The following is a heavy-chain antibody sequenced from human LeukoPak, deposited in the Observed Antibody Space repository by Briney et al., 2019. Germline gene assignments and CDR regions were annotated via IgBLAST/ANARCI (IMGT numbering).Heavy chain of an antibody. J-gene: IGHJ4*02. CDR1: GFTFSNYA. Sequence: GGSLRLSCAASGFTFSNYAMSWVRKAPGKGLEWVSAISESGDNTYYADSVKGRFTVSRDNSKNTLYVQMNSLRAEDTSVYYCARVVGATRNYFDYWGQGTLVTVSS. CDR3: ARVVGATRNYFDY. V-gene: IGHV3-23*01. CDR2: ISESGDNT. D-gene: IGHD1-26*01.